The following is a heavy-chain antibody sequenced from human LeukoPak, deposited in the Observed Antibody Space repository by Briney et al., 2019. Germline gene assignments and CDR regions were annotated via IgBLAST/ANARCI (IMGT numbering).Heavy chain of an antibody. V-gene: IGHV4-39*07. CDR3: ASLITPVDAFDI. D-gene: IGHD3-10*01. CDR2: IYYSGST. Sequence: SETLSLTCTVSGGSISSSSYYWGWIRQPPGKGLEWIGSIYYSGSTYYNPSLKSRVTISVDTSKNQFSLKLSSVTAADTAVYYCASLITPVDAFDIWGQGTMVTVSS. CDR1: GGSISSSSYY. J-gene: IGHJ3*02.